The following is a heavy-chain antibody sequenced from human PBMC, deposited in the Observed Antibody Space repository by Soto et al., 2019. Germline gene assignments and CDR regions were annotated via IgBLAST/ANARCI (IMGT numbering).Heavy chain of an antibody. V-gene: IGHV3-30*18. CDR3: AKPAPDMLVIPNGGFDY. CDR1: GFTFSSYG. Sequence: VGSLRLSCAASGFTFSSYGMHWVRQAPGKGLEWVAAISFDGDNKYYGESVKGRFTISRDNHKNSLYLQMNSLRPEDTAVYYCAKPAPDMLVIPNGGFDYWGQGNLVTVSS. D-gene: IGHD3-22*01. CDR2: ISFDGDNK. J-gene: IGHJ4*02.